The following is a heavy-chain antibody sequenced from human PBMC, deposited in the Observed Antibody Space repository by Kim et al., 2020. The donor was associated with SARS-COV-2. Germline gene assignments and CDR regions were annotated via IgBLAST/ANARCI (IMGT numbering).Heavy chain of an antibody. CDR1: GYTFTSYG. V-gene: IGHV1-18*04. D-gene: IGHD3-10*02. Sequence: ASVKVSCKASGYTFTSYGISWVRQAPGQGLEWMGWISAYNGNTNYAQKLQGRVTMTTDTSTSTAYMELRSLRSDDTAVYYCARDPGMYYVLPRDAFGIWGQGTMVAFSS. CDR3: ARDPGMYYVLPRDAFGI. CDR2: ISAYNGNT. J-gene: IGHJ3*02.